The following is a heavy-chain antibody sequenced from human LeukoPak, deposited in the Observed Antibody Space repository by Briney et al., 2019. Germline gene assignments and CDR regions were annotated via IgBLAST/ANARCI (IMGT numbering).Heavy chain of an antibody. D-gene: IGHD2-15*01. V-gene: IGHV3-23*01. CDR1: GFTFSSYA. CDR3: ASHRWCSGGSCHNYYYYYGMDV. Sequence: GGSLRLSCAASGFTFSSYAMSWVRQAPGKGLEWVSAISGSGGSTYYADSVKGRFTISRDNSKNTLYLQMNSLRAEDTAVYYCASHRWCSGGSCHNYYYYYGMDVWGQGTTVTVSS. J-gene: IGHJ6*02. CDR2: ISGSGGST.